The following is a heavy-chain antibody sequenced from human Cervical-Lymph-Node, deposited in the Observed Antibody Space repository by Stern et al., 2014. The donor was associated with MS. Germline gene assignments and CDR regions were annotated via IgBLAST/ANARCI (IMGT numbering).Heavy chain of an antibody. CDR1: GDSITSGGHY. J-gene: IGHJ5*02. CDR2: IYNSGAT. CDR3: ASRWSGTYYGQNWFDP. V-gene: IGHV4-31*03. D-gene: IGHD1-26*01. Sequence: QVQLQQSGPGLVKPSQTLSLTCTVSGDSITSGGHYWSWIRQPPGQGLDWIGYIYNSGATCYNPSLKGRVAISLDTSKSQFSLQLSSVTAADTAIYYCASRWSGTYYGQNWFDPWGQGSLVTVST.